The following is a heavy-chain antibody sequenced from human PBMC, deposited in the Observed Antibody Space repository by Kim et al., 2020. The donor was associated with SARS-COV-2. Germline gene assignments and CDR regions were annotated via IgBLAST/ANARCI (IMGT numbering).Heavy chain of an antibody. CDR3: AKIGYCSGGSCYLYYFDY. J-gene: IGHJ4*02. V-gene: IGHV3-23*01. Sequence: GGSLRLSCAASGFTFSSYAMSWVRQAPGKGLEWVSAISGSGGSTYYADSVKGRFTISRDNSKNTLYLQMNSLRAEDTAVYYCAKIGYCSGGSCYLYYFDYWGQGTLVTVSS. CDR1: GFTFSSYA. D-gene: IGHD2-15*01. CDR2: ISGSGGST.